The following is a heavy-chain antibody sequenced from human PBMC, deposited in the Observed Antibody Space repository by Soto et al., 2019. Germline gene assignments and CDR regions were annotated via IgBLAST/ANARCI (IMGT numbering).Heavy chain of an antibody. V-gene: IGHV3-15*07. J-gene: IGHJ4*02. Sequence: EVQLIESGGGLVKPGGSLRLSCAASGFIFRNAWMHWVRQAPGKGLQWVGRVKSEPDGGAIDYAPPLKGRFTISRDDSMHTGFLHISDLKNEDTGVYYWNTSWAENQNRHVDYWGKGTLVVVSS. D-gene: IGHD3-16*01. CDR3: NTSWAENQNRHVDY. CDR2: VKSEPDGGAI. CDR1: GFIFRNAW.